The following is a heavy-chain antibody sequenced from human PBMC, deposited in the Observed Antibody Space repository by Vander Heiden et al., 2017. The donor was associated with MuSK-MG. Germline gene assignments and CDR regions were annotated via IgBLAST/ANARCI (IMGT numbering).Heavy chain of an antibody. CDR1: GYTFTSYG. CDR2: ISADKGNT. CDR3: AGERWEEEGAIWGYYYGGMDV. Sequence: QVQLVQSAAVGNKPGASVKVSCKPSGYTFTSYGIRCVRPAPGQCLESMEWISADKGNTNDAQKLEGRVNMTTDKATSTAYMEQRKLRSDDTAVYYCAGERWEEEGAIWGYYYGGMDVWGQGTTVTVSS. D-gene: IGHD7-27*01. J-gene: IGHJ6*02. V-gene: IGHV1-18*01.